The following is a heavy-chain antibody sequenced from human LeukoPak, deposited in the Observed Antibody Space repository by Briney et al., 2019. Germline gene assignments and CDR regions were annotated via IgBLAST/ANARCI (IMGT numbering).Heavy chain of an antibody. Sequence: GGSLRLSCTVSGFTFGDYAMTWLRQAPGKGLEFVGFIRSNNYDGTTEYAASVKGRFSISRDDSKSIAYLQMDSLKTEDTAVYYCTRAGGSGFSFDYWGQGTLVTVSS. CDR1: GFTFGDYA. V-gene: IGHV3-49*03. J-gene: IGHJ4*02. D-gene: IGHD3-10*01. CDR3: TRAGGSGFSFDY. CDR2: IRSNNYDGTT.